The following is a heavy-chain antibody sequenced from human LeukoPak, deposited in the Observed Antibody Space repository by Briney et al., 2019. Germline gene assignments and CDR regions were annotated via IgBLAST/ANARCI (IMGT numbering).Heavy chain of an antibody. D-gene: IGHD6-13*01. CDR1: GGSFSGYY. V-gene: IGHV4-34*01. CDR3: AAYSSSWYDY. Sequence: SETLSLTCAVYGGSFSGYYWSWIRQPPGKGLEWIGEINHSGSTNYNPSLKSRVTISVDTSKNQFSLKLSSVTAADTAVYYCAAYSSSWYDYWGQGTLVTVSS. CDR2: INHSGST. J-gene: IGHJ4*02.